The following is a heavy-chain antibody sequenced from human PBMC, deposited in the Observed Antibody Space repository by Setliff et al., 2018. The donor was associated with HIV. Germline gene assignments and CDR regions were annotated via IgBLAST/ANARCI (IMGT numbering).Heavy chain of an antibody. CDR3: ARDVPWGDYYYYMDV. J-gene: IGHJ6*03. Sequence: SETLSLTCTVSGDSISSGYCWSWIRQPPGKGLEWIGEINHSGGTNYNPSLKSRVTMSVDTSKNQFSLKLSSVTAADTAVYYCARDVPWGDYYYYMDVWGKGTTVTVSS. V-gene: IGHV4-38-2*02. CDR2: INHSGGT. D-gene: IGHD3-16*01. CDR1: GDSISSGYC.